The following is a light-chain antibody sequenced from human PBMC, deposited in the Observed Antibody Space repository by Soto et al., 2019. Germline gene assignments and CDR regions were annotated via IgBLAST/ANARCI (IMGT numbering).Light chain of an antibody. CDR3: CSYAGSPRYV. CDR1: SSDVGGYNY. Sequence: QSALTQPRSVSGSPGQSVTISCTGTSSDVGGYNYVSWYQQHPGKAPKVMIYDVSERPSGVHHRFSGSKSGNTASLTISGLQAEDEDDYYCCSYAGSPRYVLGTGTKLTVL. J-gene: IGLJ1*01. V-gene: IGLV2-11*01. CDR2: DVS.